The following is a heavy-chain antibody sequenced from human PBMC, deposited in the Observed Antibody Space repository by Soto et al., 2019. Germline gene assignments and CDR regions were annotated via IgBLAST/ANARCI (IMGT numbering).Heavy chain of an antibody. V-gene: IGHV3-30-3*01. CDR3: AGPLHPAGPDFDY. CDR1: GFTFSSYA. D-gene: IGHD2-21*01. Sequence: QVQLVESGGGVVQPGRSLRLSCAASGFTFSSYAMHWVRQAPGKGLEWVAVISYAGSNKYYADSVKGRFTISRDNSKNALYLQMNSLRAADTAVYYGAGPLHPAGPDFDYWGQVTLVTVSS. CDR2: ISYAGSNK. J-gene: IGHJ4*02.